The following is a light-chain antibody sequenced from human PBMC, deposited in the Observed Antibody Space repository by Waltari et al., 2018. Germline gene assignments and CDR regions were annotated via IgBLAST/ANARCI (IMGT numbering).Light chain of an antibody. CDR1: QSVSSY. J-gene: IGKJ2*01. V-gene: IGKV3-11*01. CDR3: QQRSNWPPYT. CDR2: DAS. Sequence: EIVLTQSPATLSLSPGERATLSCRASQSVSSYLAWYQQKPGQAPRLLIYDASNRATGIPARFSGSGSGTDFTLTISSLEPEDFAVYYCQQRSNWPPYTFGQGINLQIK.